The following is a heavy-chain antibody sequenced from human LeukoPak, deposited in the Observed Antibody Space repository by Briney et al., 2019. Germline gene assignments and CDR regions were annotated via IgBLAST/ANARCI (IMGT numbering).Heavy chain of an antibody. V-gene: IGHV3-23*01. CDR1: GFTFSSYA. D-gene: IGHD2-2*01. CDR3: AKAVDIVVVPAANYFDY. CDR2: ISGSGGST. J-gene: IGHJ4*02. Sequence: PGGSLGLSCAASGFTFSSYAMSWVRQAPGKGLEWVSAISGSGGSTYYADSVKGRFTISRDNSKNTLYLQMNSLRAEDTAVYYCAKAVDIVVVPAANYFDYWGQGTLVTVSS.